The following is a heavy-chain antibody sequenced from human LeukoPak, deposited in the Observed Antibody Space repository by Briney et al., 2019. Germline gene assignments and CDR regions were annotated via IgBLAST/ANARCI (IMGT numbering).Heavy chain of an antibody. CDR1: GDSVSSKNGA. CDR2: TYYRSKWYD. Sequence: SQTLSLTCAISGDSVSSKNGAWNWIRQSPSRGLEWLGRTYYRSKWYDEYADSVKGRVTISPDTSKNQFSLHVYSVTPEDTAVYYCARDLGTSGWYTFDFWGQGTRVSVSS. V-gene: IGHV6-1*01. J-gene: IGHJ5*01. D-gene: IGHD6-19*01. CDR3: ARDLGTSGWYTFDF.